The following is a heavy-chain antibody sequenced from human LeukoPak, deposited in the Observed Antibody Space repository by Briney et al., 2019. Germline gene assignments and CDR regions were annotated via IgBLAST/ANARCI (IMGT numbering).Heavy chain of an antibody. D-gene: IGHD5-24*01. CDR2: ISSDTPNK. CDR1: GFTFSRYA. CDR3: GRDKGDGSYYGMDV. V-gene: IGHV3-21*01. Sequence: GGSLRLSCATSGFTFSRYAMNWIRQAPGKGLEWVSFISSDTPNKNYADSVKGRFTISRDNAKNSLYLQMNSLRVEDTAVYYCGRDKGDGSYYGMDVWGQGTTVIVSS. J-gene: IGHJ6*02.